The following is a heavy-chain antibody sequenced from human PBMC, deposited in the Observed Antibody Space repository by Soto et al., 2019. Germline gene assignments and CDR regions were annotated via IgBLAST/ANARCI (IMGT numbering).Heavy chain of an antibody. CDR2: ISGSGAST. CDR1: GFTFNKYA. Sequence: GGSLRLSCVASGFTFNKYALAWVRQAPGKGLEGVSAISGSGASTYDADSVKGRFTISTDNSNNTLYPQMNSLRAEDTAVYYCATTPGVITVIPSFDHWGQGTPVTVSS. V-gene: IGHV3-23*01. CDR3: ATTPGVITVIPSFDH. J-gene: IGHJ4*02. D-gene: IGHD1-1*01.